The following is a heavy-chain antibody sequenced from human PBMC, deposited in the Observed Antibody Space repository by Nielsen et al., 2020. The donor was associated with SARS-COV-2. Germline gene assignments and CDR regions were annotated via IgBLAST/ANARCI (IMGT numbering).Heavy chain of an antibody. D-gene: IGHD3-16*01. J-gene: IGHJ4*02. Sequence: SLKISCAASGFTFDDYAMHWVRQAPGKGLEWVSGISWNSGSIGYADSVKGRFNISRDNAKNSLYLQMNSLRAEDTALYYCATGLGVLFGYWGQGTLVTVSS. CDR2: ISWNSGSI. V-gene: IGHV3-9*01. CDR1: GFTFDDYA. CDR3: ATGLGVLFGY.